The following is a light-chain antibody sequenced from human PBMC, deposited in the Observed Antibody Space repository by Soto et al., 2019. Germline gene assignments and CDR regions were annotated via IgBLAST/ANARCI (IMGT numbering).Light chain of an antibody. CDR3: HQSYSTPL. V-gene: IGKV1-39*01. Sequence: DIQMTQSPSSLSASVGDRVTITCRXSQSISXYXTRYQQKPGKAPKLLIYAASSLQSGVPSRFSGSGSGTDFTLTISSLQPEDYATYYCHQSYSTPLFGLGTKVDIK. CDR2: AAS. J-gene: IGKJ3*01. CDR1: QSISXY.